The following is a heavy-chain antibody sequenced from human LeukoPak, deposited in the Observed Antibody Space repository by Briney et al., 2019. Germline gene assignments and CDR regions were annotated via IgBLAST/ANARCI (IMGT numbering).Heavy chain of an antibody. CDR3: ARAAAETGAFRDNWFDP. Sequence: PGGSLRLSCAASEFIVSINYMTWVRQAPGKGLEWVSLIYSRGDTKYADSVKGRFTISRDNSKNTLYLQMSSLRTEDTAVYYCARAAAETGAFRDNWFDPWGQGTLVTVSS. CDR1: EFIVSINY. V-gene: IGHV3-66*01. CDR2: IYSRGDT. D-gene: IGHD6-19*01. J-gene: IGHJ5*02.